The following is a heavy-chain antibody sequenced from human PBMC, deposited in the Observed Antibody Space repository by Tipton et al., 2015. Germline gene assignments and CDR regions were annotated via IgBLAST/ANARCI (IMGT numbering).Heavy chain of an antibody. CDR2: ISYDGSNK. Sequence: SLRLSCAASGFTFSSHAMYWVRQAPGKGLQWVAVISYDGSNKHYADSVKGRFTISRDNSKNTLYLQMNSLRAEDTAVYYCAKVDVVATIHDYYYDMDVWGQGTTVTVSS. D-gene: IGHD5-12*01. CDR3: AKVDVVATIHDYYYDMDV. CDR1: GFTFSSHA. J-gene: IGHJ6*02. V-gene: IGHV3-30*18.